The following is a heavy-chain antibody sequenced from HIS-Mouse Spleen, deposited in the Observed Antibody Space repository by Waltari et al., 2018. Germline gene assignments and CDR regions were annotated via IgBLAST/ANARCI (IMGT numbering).Heavy chain of an antibody. D-gene: IGHD6-6*01. CDR3: ARVTAARLRRDTRSWFDP. J-gene: IGHJ5*02. CDR1: GYTFTGYY. CDR2: INPKSGGT. Sequence: QVQLVQSGAEVKKPGASVKVSCKASGYTFTGYYMHWVRQAPGQGLEWMGWINPKSGGTNDAQKFQGRVTMTRDTSISTAYMELSRLRSDDTAVYYCARVTAARLRRDTRSWFDPWGQGTLVTVSS. V-gene: IGHV1-2*02.